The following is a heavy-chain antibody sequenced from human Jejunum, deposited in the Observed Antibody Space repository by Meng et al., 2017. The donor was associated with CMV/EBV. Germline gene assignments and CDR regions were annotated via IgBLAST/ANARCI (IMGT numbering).Heavy chain of an antibody. D-gene: IGHD1-1*01. Sequence: ASGYTFTTYQMHWVRQAPGQGLEWMGMINPKNGSTNYAQKFQGRVTMTRDTSTSTVYMELSSLRSEDTAVYYCAKNEEGADWLGPWGQGALVTVSS. CDR1: GYTFTTYQ. J-gene: IGHJ5*02. V-gene: IGHV1-46*01. CDR2: INPKNGST. CDR3: AKNEEGADWLGP.